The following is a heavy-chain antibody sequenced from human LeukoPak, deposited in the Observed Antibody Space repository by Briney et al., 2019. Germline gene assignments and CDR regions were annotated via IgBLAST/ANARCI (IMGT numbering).Heavy chain of an antibody. V-gene: IGHV1-69*05. CDR1: GGTFSSYA. Sequence: ASVKVSCKASGGTFSSYAISWVRQAPGQGLEWMGRIIPIFGTANYAQKLQGRVTITTDESTSTACMELSSLRSEDTAVYYCARPNMVRGAQGAFDIWGQGTMVTVSS. D-gene: IGHD3-10*01. CDR3: ARPNMVRGAQGAFDI. J-gene: IGHJ3*02. CDR2: IIPIFGTA.